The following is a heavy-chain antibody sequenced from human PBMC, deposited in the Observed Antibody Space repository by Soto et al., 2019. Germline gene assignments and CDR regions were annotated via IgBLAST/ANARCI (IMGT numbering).Heavy chain of an antibody. CDR1: GGSFSGYY. J-gene: IGHJ4*02. V-gene: IGHV4-34*01. CDR2: INHSGST. CDR3: ARGGGVLRFLEWPSPWGY. Sequence: PSETLSLTCAVYGGSFSGYYWSWIRQPPGKGLEWIGEINHSGSTNYNPSLKSRVTISVDTSKNQFSLKLSSVTAADTAVYYCARGGGVLRFLEWPSPWGYWGQGTLVTVSS. D-gene: IGHD3-3*01.